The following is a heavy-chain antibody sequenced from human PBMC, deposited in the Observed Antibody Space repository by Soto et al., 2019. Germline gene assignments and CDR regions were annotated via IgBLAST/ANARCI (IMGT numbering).Heavy chain of an antibody. CDR1: GFTFDDYA. D-gene: IGHD6-6*01. V-gene: IGHV3-9*01. CDR3: AKAQAEYSSSSGLGY. Sequence: GGSLRVSCAASGFTFDDYAMHWVRQAPGKGLEWVSGISWNSGSIGYADSVKGRFTISRDNAKNSLYLQMNSLRAEDTALYYCAKAQAEYSSSSGLGYWGQGTLVTVSS. J-gene: IGHJ4*02. CDR2: ISWNSGSI.